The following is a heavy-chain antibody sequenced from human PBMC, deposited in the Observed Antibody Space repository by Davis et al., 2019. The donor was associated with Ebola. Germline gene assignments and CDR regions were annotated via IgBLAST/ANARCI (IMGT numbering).Heavy chain of an antibody. J-gene: IGHJ4*02. CDR2: IKQDGSEK. CDR3: ARGEDFWSGYYGFDY. Sequence: PGGSLRLSCAASGFTFSSYWMSWVRQAPGKGLEWVANIKQDGSEKYYVDSVKGRFTISRDNAKNSLYLQMNSLRAEDTAVYYCARGEDFWSGYYGFDYWGQGTLVTVSS. V-gene: IGHV3-7*03. CDR1: GFTFSSYW. D-gene: IGHD3-3*01.